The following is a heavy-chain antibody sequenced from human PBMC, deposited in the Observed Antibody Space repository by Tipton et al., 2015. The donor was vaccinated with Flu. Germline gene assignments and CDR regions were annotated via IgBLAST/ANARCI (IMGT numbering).Heavy chain of an antibody. Sequence: ILSLTCSVSGAAVTSGIYYWTWIRQPAGKGLEWIGRIYTGGGTQYNPSLKSRITISVDTSKNQFSLRLTSVTAADTAVYFCTRRDYSNYVSEPKNWFDPWGQGALVTVSS. J-gene: IGHJ5*02. CDR2: IYTGGGT. D-gene: IGHD4-11*01. V-gene: IGHV4-61*02. CDR1: GAAVTSGIYY. CDR3: TRRDYSNYVSEPKNWFDP.